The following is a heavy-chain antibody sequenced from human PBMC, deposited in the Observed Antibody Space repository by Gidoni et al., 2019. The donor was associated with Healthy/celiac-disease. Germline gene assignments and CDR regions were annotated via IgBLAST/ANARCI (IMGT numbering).Heavy chain of an antibody. Sequence: EVQLVESGGVVVQPGWSLSLSCAASGFTFDDYNMHWVRQAPGKGLEWVSLISWDGGSTYYADSVKGRFTISRDNSKNSLYLQMNSLRTEDTALYYCAKDMGVRFTMGYWGQGTLVTVSS. CDR1: GFTFDDYN. V-gene: IGHV3-43*01. D-gene: IGHD3-3*01. J-gene: IGHJ4*02. CDR2: ISWDGGST. CDR3: AKDMGVRFTMGY.